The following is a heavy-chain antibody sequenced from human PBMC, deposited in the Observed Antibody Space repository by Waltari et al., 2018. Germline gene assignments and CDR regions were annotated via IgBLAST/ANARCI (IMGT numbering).Heavy chain of an antibody. CDR1: GFTFSSYG. CDR3: AKDAVVVPDYYMDV. V-gene: IGHV3-30*18. CDR2: IWYDGSNK. D-gene: IGHD2-2*01. Sequence: QVQLVESGGGVVQPGRSLRLSCAASGFTFSSYGMHWVRQAPGKGLEWVAVIWYDGSNKYYADSVKGRFTISRDNSKNTLYLQMNSLRAEDTAMYYCAKDAVVVPDYYMDVWGKGTTVTVSS. J-gene: IGHJ6*03.